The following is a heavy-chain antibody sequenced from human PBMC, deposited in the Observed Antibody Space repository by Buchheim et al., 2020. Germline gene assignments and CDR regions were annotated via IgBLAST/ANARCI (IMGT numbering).Heavy chain of an antibody. V-gene: IGHV3-33*01. CDR1: GFTFSSYG. CDR3: ARDLIAARQYYYYYGMDV. D-gene: IGHD6-6*01. J-gene: IGHJ6*02. Sequence: QVQLVESGGGVVQPGRSLRLSCAASGFTFSSYGMHWVRQAPGKGLEWVAVIWYDGSNKYYADSVKGRFTISRDNSKNTLYLQMNSLRAEDTAVYYCARDLIAARQYYYYYGMDVWGQGTT. CDR2: IWYDGSNK.